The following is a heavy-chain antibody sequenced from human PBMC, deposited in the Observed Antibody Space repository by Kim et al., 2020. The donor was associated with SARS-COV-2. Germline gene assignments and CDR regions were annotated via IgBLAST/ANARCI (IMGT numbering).Heavy chain of an antibody. CDR2: FYSGGSST. CDR3: AKGDSSGWSGGFIDY. V-gene: IGHV3-23*03. CDR1: GFTFSSYA. D-gene: IGHD6-19*01. Sequence: LPLTCAVSGFTFSSYAMSWFRQAPGKGLEWVSVFYSGGSSTYYADSVKGRFTISRDNSKNTLYLQMNSLRSEDTAVYSCAKGDSSGWSGGFIDYWGQ. J-gene: IGHJ4*02.